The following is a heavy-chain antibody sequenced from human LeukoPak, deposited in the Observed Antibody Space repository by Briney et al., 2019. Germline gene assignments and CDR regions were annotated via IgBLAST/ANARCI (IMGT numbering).Heavy chain of an antibody. CDR2: ISYDGSNK. J-gene: IGHJ5*02. Sequence: GGSQRLSCAASRFTFSSYAMHWVRQAPGKGLEWVAVISYDGSNKYYADSVKGRFTISRDNSKNTLYLQMNSLRAEDTAVYYCARDTAAVGATTHWFDPWGQGTLVTVSS. D-gene: IGHD1-26*01. CDR1: RFTFSSYA. CDR3: ARDTAAVGATTHWFDP. V-gene: IGHV3-30-3*01.